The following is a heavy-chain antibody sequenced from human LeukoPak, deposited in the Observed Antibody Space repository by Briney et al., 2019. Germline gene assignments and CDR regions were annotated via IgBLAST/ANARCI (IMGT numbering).Heavy chain of an antibody. D-gene: IGHD2-21*01. Sequence: SETLSLSCTVSGGSITSYYWSWIGQPPGKGLEWIGYIYYSGSTNYNPSLKSRVTISVDTSKNQFSLKLSSVTAADTAVYYCARGIAMGSYGFIWFDPWGQGTLVTVSS. V-gene: IGHV4-59*01. J-gene: IGHJ5*02. CDR1: GGSITSYY. CDR2: IYYSGST. CDR3: ARGIAMGSYGFIWFDP.